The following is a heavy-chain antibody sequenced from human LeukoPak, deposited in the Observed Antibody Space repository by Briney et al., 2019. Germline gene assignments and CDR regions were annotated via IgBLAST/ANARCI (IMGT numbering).Heavy chain of an antibody. Sequence: SETLSLTCTVSGGSISSYYWSWIRQPPGKGLEWIGYISYSGSTNYNPSLKSRVTISVDTSRNQFSLKLSSVTAADTAVYYCARGRLGGSGSYYNVLDYWGQGTLVTISS. CDR2: ISYSGST. V-gene: IGHV4-59*01. CDR1: GGSISSYY. CDR3: ARGRLGGSGSYYNVLDY. J-gene: IGHJ4*02. D-gene: IGHD3-10*01.